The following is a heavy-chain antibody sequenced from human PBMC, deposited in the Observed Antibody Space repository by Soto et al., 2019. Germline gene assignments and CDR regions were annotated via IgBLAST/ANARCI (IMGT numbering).Heavy chain of an antibody. D-gene: IGHD5-12*01. CDR3: ASGYDWFDP. V-gene: IGHV4-59*01. Sequence: SETLSLTCTVSGGSISGYYWSWIRQPPGKGLQWIAYISYSGTTNYNPSLKSRLTILADTSKNQLSLRLSSVTAADTAVYYCASGYDWFDPWGQGTLVTVSS. CDR2: ISYSGTT. CDR1: GGSISGYY. J-gene: IGHJ5*02.